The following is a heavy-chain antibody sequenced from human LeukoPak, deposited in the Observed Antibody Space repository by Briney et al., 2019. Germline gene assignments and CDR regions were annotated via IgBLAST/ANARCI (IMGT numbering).Heavy chain of an antibody. CDR3: ARELLVVVPAAEGRALNYYYYGMDV. CDR1: GGSISSYY. J-gene: IGHJ6*02. V-gene: IGHV4-4*07. Sequence: SETLSLTCTVSGGSISSYYWSWIRQPAGKGLEWIGRIYTSGSTNYNPSLKSRVTMSVDTSKNQFSLKLSSVTAADTAVYYCARELLVVVPAAEGRALNYYYYGMDVWGQGTTVTVSS. CDR2: IYTSGST. D-gene: IGHD2-2*01.